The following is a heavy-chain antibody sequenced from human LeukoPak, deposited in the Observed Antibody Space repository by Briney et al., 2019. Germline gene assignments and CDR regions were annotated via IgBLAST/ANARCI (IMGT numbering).Heavy chain of an antibody. V-gene: IGHV4-61*02. J-gene: IGHJ4*02. CDR2: VYRSGST. CDR1: GGSISSGSYY. CDR3: ARDALETDPYYFDP. Sequence: PSETLSLTCTVSGGSISSGSYYCKWIRQSAGQGLEWIGRVYRSGSTNYNPSLKSRVSMSIDTSRNQFSLKLSSVTVADTAVYYCARDALETDPYYFDPWGQGTLVTVSS. D-gene: IGHD1-1*01.